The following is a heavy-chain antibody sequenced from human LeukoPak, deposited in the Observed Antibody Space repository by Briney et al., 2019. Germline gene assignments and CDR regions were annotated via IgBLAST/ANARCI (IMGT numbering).Heavy chain of an antibody. CDR3: ARSRFYFDY. V-gene: IGHV3-7*01. CDR1: GFTFSTHW. CDR2: IKPDGSEK. Sequence: PGGSLRLSCAASGFTFSTHWMGWVRQAPGKGLEWVAKIKPDGSEKDHVDSVKGRFTISRDNAKNSLYLQLNSLRAEDTAVYYCARSRFYFDYWGQGTLVTVSS. J-gene: IGHJ4*02.